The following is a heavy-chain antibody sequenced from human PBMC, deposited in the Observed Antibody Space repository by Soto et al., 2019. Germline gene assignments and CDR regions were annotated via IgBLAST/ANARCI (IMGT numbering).Heavy chain of an antibody. Sequence: SVKVSCKASGGTFSSYAISWVRQAPGQGLEWMGGIIPIFGTANYAQKLQGRVTITADESTSTAYMELSSLRSEDTAVYYCASRRPEGYYGMDVWGQGTTVTVSS. J-gene: IGHJ6*02. V-gene: IGHV1-69*13. CDR3: ASRRPEGYYGMDV. CDR2: IIPIFGTA. CDR1: GGTFSSYA.